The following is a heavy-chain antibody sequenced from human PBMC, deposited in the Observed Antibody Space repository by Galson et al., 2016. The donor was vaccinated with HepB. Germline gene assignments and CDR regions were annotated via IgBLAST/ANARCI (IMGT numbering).Heavy chain of an antibody. J-gene: IGHJ4*02. V-gene: IGHV5-51*01. CDR1: EYGFSNYW. CDR2: VYPGDSDT. D-gene: IGHD2-8*02. Sequence: QSGAEVTKPGESLKISCKGSEYGFSNYWIGWVRQMPGKGLEWMASVYPGDSDTRYSPSFQGQVTISADKSITTAYLQWSSLKASDTAMYYCARQSGYCTGGSWCWDYWGLGTLVTVSS. CDR3: ARQSGYCTGGSWCWDY.